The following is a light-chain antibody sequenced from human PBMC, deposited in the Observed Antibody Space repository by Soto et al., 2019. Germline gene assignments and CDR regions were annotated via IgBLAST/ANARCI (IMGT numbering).Light chain of an antibody. V-gene: IGKV3-20*01. CDR1: QSVSSSY. CDR2: GAS. CDR3: QQYGNSVT. J-gene: IGKJ4*01. Sequence: EIVLTQSPGTLSLSPGERATLSCRASQSVSSSYLAWYQQKPGQAPRLLIYGASSRATGIPDRFSGSGSGTDFTLTISRLEPEDFAVYYCQQYGNSVTFGGGTKVDIK.